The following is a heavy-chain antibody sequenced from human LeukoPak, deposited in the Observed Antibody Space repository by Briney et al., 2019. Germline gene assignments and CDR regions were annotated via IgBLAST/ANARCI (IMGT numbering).Heavy chain of an antibody. Sequence: SETLSLTCTVSGGSISSYYWSWIRQPPGKGLGWIGYIYYSGSTNYNPSLKSRVTISVDTSKNQFSLKLSSVTAADTAVYYCARVGGSSGWYGGFDYWGQGTLVTVSS. CDR3: ARVGGSSGWYGGFDY. CDR1: GGSISSYY. D-gene: IGHD6-19*01. V-gene: IGHV4-59*01. CDR2: IYYSGST. J-gene: IGHJ4*02.